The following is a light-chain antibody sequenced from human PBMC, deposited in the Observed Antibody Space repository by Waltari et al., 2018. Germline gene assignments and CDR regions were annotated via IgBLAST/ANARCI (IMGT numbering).Light chain of an antibody. CDR3: QQYYSTPLT. CDR2: WAS. J-gene: IGKJ4*01. V-gene: IGKV4-1*01. CDR1: QSVLYSANNKNT. Sequence: DFVMTQSPDSLAVSLGERATINCKSSQSVLYSANNKNTFTWYQQKQGQPPTLLIHWASTRESGVPDRFSGSGSGTDFTLTISSLQAEDVAVYYCQQYYSTPLTFGGGTKVEIK.